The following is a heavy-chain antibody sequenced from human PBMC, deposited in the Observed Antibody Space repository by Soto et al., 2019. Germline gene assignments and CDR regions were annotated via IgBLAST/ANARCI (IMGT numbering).Heavy chain of an antibody. D-gene: IGHD6-19*01. J-gene: IGHJ5*02. Sequence: QVQLQESGPGLVKPSETLSLTCTVSNGSINDYYWSWIRQPPGKGLEWIGYIYYRGNTYYNPSLDSRIIISMDTSKNQFSLYLRSVTAADTAVYYCAGRITVADHNWFDPWGQGTLVTVSS. V-gene: IGHV4-59*03. CDR1: NGSINDYY. CDR2: IYYRGNT. CDR3: AGRITVADHNWFDP.